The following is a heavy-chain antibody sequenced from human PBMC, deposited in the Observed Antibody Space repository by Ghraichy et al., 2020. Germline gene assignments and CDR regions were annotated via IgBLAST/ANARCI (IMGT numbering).Heavy chain of an antibody. CDR3: AKDRSPGYSYGRAFDY. D-gene: IGHD5-18*01. J-gene: IGHJ4*02. CDR2: LSISGDST. CDR1: GFTFSNYA. V-gene: IGHV3-23*01. Sequence: GESLNISCAASGFTFSNYAMSWVRQAPGKGLEWVSALSISGDSTYYAGSVKGRFAISRDNSQNTLYLQMNSLRAEDTAVYYCAKDRSPGYSYGRAFDYWGQGTLITVSS.